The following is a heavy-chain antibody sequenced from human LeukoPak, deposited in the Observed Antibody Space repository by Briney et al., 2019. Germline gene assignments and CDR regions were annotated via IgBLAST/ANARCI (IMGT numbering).Heavy chain of an antibody. CDR2: ISSSSSYI. CDR1: GFTSSSYG. J-gene: IGHJ4*02. D-gene: IGHD3-16*02. CDR3: ARSGRLGELSSFDY. V-gene: IGHV3-21*01. Sequence: GGSLRLSCAASGFTSSSYGMNWVRQAPGKGLEWVSSISSSSSYIYYADSVKGRFTISRDNAKNSLYLQMNSLRAEDTAVYYCARSGRLGELSSFDYWGQGTLVTVSS.